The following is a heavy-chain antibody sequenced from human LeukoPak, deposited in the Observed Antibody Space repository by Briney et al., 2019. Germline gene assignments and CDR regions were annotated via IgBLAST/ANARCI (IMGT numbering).Heavy chain of an antibody. Sequence: SETLSLTCAVYGGSFSGYYWSWIRQPPGKGLEWIGEINHSGSTNCNPSLKSRVTISVDTSKNQFSLKLSSVTAADTAVYYCARGVTTWEPSRGTWFDPWGQGTLVTVSS. J-gene: IGHJ5*02. CDR3: ARGVTTWEPSRGTWFDP. CDR1: GGSFSGYY. CDR2: INHSGST. V-gene: IGHV4-34*01. D-gene: IGHD1-26*01.